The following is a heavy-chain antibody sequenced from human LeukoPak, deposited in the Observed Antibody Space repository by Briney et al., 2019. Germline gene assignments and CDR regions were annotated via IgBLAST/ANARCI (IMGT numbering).Heavy chain of an antibody. Sequence: GGSLRLSCAASGFTFSRYWMSWVRQAPGKGLEWVANIKQDGSEEYFVDSVEGRFTISRDNAKSSVYLQMNSLRAEDTAVYYCASYFWSGTSNWFDPWGQGTLVTVSS. V-gene: IGHV3-7*01. J-gene: IGHJ5*02. CDR3: ASYFWSGTSNWFDP. CDR2: IKQDGSEE. CDR1: GFTFSRYW. D-gene: IGHD3-3*01.